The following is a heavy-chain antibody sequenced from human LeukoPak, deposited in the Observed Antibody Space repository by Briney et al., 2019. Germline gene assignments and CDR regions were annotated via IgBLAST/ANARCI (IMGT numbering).Heavy chain of an antibody. D-gene: IGHD4-23*01. CDR3: ARDLDYGGSSIWYFDL. CDR1: GGSISSFY. V-gene: IGHV4-59*01. Sequence: SETLSLTCTVSGGSISSFYWSWIRQPPGKGLEWIGYIYYRGNTQYNPSLKSRVTISVDTSKNQFSLGLASVTAADTAVYYCARDLDYGGSSIWYFDLWGRGTLVTASS. CDR2: IYYRGNT. J-gene: IGHJ2*01.